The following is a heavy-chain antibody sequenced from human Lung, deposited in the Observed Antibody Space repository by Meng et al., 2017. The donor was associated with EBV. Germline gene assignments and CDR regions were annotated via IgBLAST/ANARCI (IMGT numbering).Heavy chain of an antibody. CDR1: VGSMCSDA. Sequence: PGLGTPSSSPSPRCVSFVGSMCSDAVGCLRQPAGKGREWIGRIYTSVSTNDNPALKMLVTMSADTSKNQFSLKLSFVTAADTAVYYCARDPGLGYSGYDGILGYWGQGTLVTVSS. CDR3: ARDPGLGYSGYDGILGY. D-gene: IGHD5-12*01. V-gene: IGHV4-4*07. J-gene: IGHJ4*02. CDR2: IYTSVST.